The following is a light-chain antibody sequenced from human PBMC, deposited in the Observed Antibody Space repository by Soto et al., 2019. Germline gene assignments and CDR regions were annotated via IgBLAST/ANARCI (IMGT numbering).Light chain of an antibody. CDR2: AAS. CDR3: LQRDTYS. Sequence: DIQMTQSPSSLSASVGDRVTITCRASQDIRNDLDWYQQKPGKAPKRLIYAASSLQNGAPSRFSDSGSGTEFTLTISSLQPEDFATYYCLQRDTYSVGGGTKVEIK. V-gene: IGKV1-17*01. J-gene: IGKJ4*01. CDR1: QDIRND.